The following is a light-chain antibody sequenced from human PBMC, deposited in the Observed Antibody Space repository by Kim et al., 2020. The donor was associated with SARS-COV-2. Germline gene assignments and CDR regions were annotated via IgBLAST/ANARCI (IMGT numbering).Light chain of an antibody. V-gene: IGKV3-15*01. CDR3: QQYNNWPPLT. J-gene: IGKJ4*01. CDR2: GAS. CDR1: QSVSSN. Sequence: EIVMTQSPATLSVSPGERATLSCRASQSVSSNIAWYQQKPGQAPRLLIYGASTRATGIPARFSGSGSGTEFTLTISSLQSEDFAVYYCQQYNNWPPLTFGGGTKLEIK.